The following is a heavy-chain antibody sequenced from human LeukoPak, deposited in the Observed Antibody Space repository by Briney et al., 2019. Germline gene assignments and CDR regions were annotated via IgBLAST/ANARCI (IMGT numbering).Heavy chain of an antibody. J-gene: IGHJ3*02. D-gene: IGHD3-3*01. CDR2: ISGSGGST. Sequence: GGSLRLSCAASGFTFSSYAMSWVRQAPGKGLEWVSAISGSGGSTYYADSVKGRFTISRDNSKNTLYLQMNSLRAEDTAVYYCAKEKELSTYYDFWSGYRSDAFDIWGQGTMVTVSS. CDR3: AKEKELSTYYDFWSGYRSDAFDI. CDR1: GFTFSSYA. V-gene: IGHV3-23*01.